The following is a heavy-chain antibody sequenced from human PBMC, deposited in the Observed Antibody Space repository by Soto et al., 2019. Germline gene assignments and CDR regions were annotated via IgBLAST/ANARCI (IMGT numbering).Heavy chain of an antibody. CDR3: SRADYGDHVPADY. CDR2: ISSSSSYI. V-gene: IGHV3-21*01. Sequence: EVQLVESGGGLVKPGGSLRLSCAASGFTFSSYSMNWVRQAPGKGLEWVSSISSSSSYIYYADSVKGRFTISRDNAKNSLYLQINSLRAEDTAVYYCSRADYGDHVPADYWGQGTLVTVSS. J-gene: IGHJ4*02. CDR1: GFTFSSYS. D-gene: IGHD4-17*01.